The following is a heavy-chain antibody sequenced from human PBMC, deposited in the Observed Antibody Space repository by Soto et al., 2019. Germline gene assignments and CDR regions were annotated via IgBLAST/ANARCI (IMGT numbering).Heavy chain of an antibody. CDR3: ARRGHSGYYDY. D-gene: IGHD5-12*01. V-gene: IGHV4-59*08. J-gene: IGHJ4*02. CDR1: GGSINNYY. CDR2: MYYSGST. Sequence: QVQLQESGPGLVKPSETLSLTCTVSGGSINNYYWSWIRQPPGKGLEWIGYMYYSGSTNYNPSLKSRVTISLDTSKNQFSLKLSPVTAADTAVYYCARRGHSGYYDYWGQGTLVTVSS.